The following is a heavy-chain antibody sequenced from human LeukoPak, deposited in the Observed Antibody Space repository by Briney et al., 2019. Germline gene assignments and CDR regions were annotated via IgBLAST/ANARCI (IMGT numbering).Heavy chain of an antibody. J-gene: IGHJ3*02. CDR3: ARVRSHWLANDAFDI. D-gene: IGHD6-19*01. CDR1: GGSINSYY. Sequence: SETLSLTCTVSGGSINSYYWSWIRQPPGKGLEWIGYVYYIGSTNYNPSLKSRVIISIDTSKDQFSLKLSSVTAADTAVYYCARVRSHWLANDAFDIWGQGTMATVSS. V-gene: IGHV4-59*01. CDR2: VYYIGST.